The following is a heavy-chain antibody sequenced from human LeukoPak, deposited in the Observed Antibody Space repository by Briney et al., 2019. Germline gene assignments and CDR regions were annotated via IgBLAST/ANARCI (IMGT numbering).Heavy chain of an antibody. Sequence: SQTLSLTCTVSGGSICSGGYYWSWIRQHPGKGLEWIGYIYYSGSTYYNPSLKSRVTISVDTSKNQFSLKLSSVTAADTAVYYCARGYGSGSFLDYWGQGTLVTVSS. CDR1: GGSICSGGYY. D-gene: IGHD3-10*01. J-gene: IGHJ4*02. CDR3: ARGYGSGSFLDY. V-gene: IGHV4-31*03. CDR2: IYYSGST.